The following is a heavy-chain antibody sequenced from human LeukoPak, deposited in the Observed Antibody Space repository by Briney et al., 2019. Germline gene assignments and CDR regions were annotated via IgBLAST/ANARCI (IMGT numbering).Heavy chain of an antibody. CDR2: IYHSGST. V-gene: IGHV4-30-2*01. CDR3: ARGTSIFGVADAFDI. CDR1: GGSISSGGYY. D-gene: IGHD3-3*01. J-gene: IGHJ3*02. Sequence: SETLSLTCTVSGGSISSGGYYWSWIRQPPGKGLEWIGYIYHSGSTYYNPSLKSRVTISVDRSKNQFSLKLSSVTAADTAVYYCARGTSIFGVADAFDIWGQGTMVTVSS.